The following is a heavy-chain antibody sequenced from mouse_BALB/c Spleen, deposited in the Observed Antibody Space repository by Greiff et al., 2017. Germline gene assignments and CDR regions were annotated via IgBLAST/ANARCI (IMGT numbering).Heavy chain of an antibody. CDR3: ARWDYSMDY. V-gene: IGHV3-2*02. D-gene: IGHD1-1*01. J-gene: IGHJ4*01. CDR2: ISYSGST. CDR1: GYSITSDYA. Sequence: ESGPGLVKPSQSLSLTCTVTGYSITSDYAWNWIRQFPGNKLEWMGYISYSGSTSYNPSLKSRISITRDTSKNQFFLQLNSVTTEDTATYYCARWDYSMDYWGQGTSVTVSS.